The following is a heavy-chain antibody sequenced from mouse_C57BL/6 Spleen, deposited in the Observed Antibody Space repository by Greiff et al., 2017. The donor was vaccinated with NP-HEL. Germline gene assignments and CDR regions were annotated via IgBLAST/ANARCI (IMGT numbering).Heavy chain of an antibody. CDR2: ISSGGDYI. CDR3: TKTGYYFDY. V-gene: IGHV5-9-1*02. D-gene: IGHD4-1*01. CDR1: GFTFSSYA. Sequence: EVKLMESGEGLVKPGGSLKLSCAASGFTFSSYAMSWVRQTPEKRLEWVAYISSGGDYIYYADNVKGRFTISRDKARNTLYLQMSSLKSEDTSMYYCTKTGYYFDYWGQGTTLTVSS. J-gene: IGHJ2*01.